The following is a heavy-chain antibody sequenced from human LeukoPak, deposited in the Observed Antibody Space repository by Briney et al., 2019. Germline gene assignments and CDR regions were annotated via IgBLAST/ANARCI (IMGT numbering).Heavy chain of an antibody. Sequence: ASVKVSCKASGYTFTCYYMHWVRQAPGQGLEWMGWINPNSGGTNYAQKFQGRVTMTRDTSISTAYMELSRLRSDDTAVYYCARVDARRGYYYYYGMDVWGQGTTVTVSS. CDR1: GYTFTCYY. CDR3: ARVDARRGYYYYYGMDV. D-gene: IGHD1-14*01. V-gene: IGHV1-2*02. CDR2: INPNSGGT. J-gene: IGHJ6*02.